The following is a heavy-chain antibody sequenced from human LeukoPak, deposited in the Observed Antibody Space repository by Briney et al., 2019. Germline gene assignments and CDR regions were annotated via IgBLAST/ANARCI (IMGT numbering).Heavy chain of an antibody. D-gene: IGHD3-3*01. Sequence: PSGTLSLTCAVSGGSISSPNWWSWVRQPPGKGLEWIGEIYHSGSTNYNPSLKSRVTISVDRSKNQFSLKLTSVTAADTAIYCCARPGIGGAFDIWGQGTMVTVFS. V-gene: IGHV4-4*01. J-gene: IGHJ3*02. CDR1: GGSISSPNW. CDR2: IYHSGST. CDR3: ARPGIGGAFDI.